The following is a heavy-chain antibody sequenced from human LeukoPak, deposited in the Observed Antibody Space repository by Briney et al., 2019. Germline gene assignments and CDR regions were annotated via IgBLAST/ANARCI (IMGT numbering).Heavy chain of an antibody. Sequence: PGASLRLSCAASGFTFTNYAMSWVRRAPGKGLEWVSGISDSGGTTYYADSVKVRFTISRDNSKNTLYLQVNSLRAEDTAVYYCAKALYNYGPYYLDYWGQGTLVTVSS. CDR2: ISDSGGTT. CDR1: GFTFTNYA. CDR3: AKALYNYGPYYLDY. J-gene: IGHJ4*02. V-gene: IGHV3-23*01. D-gene: IGHD5-18*01.